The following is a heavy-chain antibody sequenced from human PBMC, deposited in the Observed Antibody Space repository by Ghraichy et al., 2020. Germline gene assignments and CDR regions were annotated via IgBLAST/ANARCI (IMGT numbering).Heavy chain of an antibody. Sequence: SETLSLTCAVSDGSIGTTGFYWGWIRQSPGKGLEWVGSINYSGVTLYNPSLRRRVTISVDTSKNFFSLKVNSVTAADTAVYFCARHRRTGELILNGNYFDPWGQGTLVTVSS. CDR3: ARHRRTGELILNGNYFDP. D-gene: IGHD2-8*01. CDR2: INYSGVT. CDR1: DGSIGTTGFY. V-gene: IGHV4-39*01. J-gene: IGHJ5*02.